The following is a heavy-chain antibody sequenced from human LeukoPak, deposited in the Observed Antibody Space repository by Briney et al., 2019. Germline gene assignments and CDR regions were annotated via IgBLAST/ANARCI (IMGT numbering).Heavy chain of an antibody. Sequence: GGSLRLSCAASGFTFSRHWMGWVRQAPGKGLEWVANIKQDASQYYVDSVRGRFVISRDNAKNSLSLQMNSLRLEDTAVYYCASGPGWWFDYWGQGTLVTVSS. V-gene: IGHV3-7*01. D-gene: IGHD2-15*01. CDR1: GFTFSRHW. J-gene: IGHJ4*02. CDR3: ASGPGWWFDY. CDR2: IKQDASQ.